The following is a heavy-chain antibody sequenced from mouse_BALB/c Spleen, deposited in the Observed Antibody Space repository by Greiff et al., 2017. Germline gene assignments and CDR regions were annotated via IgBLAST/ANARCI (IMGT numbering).Heavy chain of an antibody. V-gene: IGHV3-6*02. Sequence: DVKLQESGPGLVKPSQSLSLTCSVTGYSITSGYYWNWIRQFPGNKLEWMGYISYDGSNNYNPSLKNRISITRDTSKNQFFLKLNSVTTEDTATYYCARDGKVYYFDYWGQGTTLTVSS. CDR2: ISYDGSN. CDR1: GYSITSGYY. D-gene: IGHD4-1*01. CDR3: ARDGKVYYFDY. J-gene: IGHJ2*01.